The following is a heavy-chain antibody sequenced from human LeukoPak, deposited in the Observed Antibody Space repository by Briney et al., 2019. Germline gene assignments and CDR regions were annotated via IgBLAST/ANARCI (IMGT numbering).Heavy chain of an antibody. Sequence: SETLSLTCTVSGGSISSYYWSWIRQPPGKGLEYIGYIYYSGYTNYNPSLKSRVTISVDTSKNQFSLKLSSVTAADTAVYYCARESINGWFDPWGQGTLVTVSS. V-gene: IGHV4-59*01. CDR3: ARESINGWFDP. CDR1: GGSISSYY. J-gene: IGHJ5*02. CDR2: IYYSGYT. D-gene: IGHD6-6*01.